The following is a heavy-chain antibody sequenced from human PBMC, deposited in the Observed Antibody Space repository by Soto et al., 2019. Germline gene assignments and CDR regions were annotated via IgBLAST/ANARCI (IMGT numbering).Heavy chain of an antibody. CDR2: IYYSGST. CDR1: GGSISSYY. CDR3: ARVRGYCGGDCSYDFGMDV. D-gene: IGHD2-21*02. Sequence: QVQLQESGPGLVKPSETLSLTCTVSGGSISSYYWSWIRQPPGKGLEWIGYIYYSGSTNYNPSLKRRVTIAVDTPKNQFSLKLSFVTAADTAVYYCARVRGYCGGDCSYDFGMDVWGQGTTVTVSS. V-gene: IGHV4-59*01. J-gene: IGHJ6*02.